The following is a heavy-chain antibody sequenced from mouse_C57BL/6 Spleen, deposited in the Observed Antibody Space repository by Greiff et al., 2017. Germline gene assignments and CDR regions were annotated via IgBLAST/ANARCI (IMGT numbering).Heavy chain of an antibody. D-gene: IGHD1-1*01. V-gene: IGHV1-22*01. J-gene: IGHJ3*01. Sequence: VQLQQSGPELVKPGASVKMSCKASGYTFTDYNMHWVKQSHGKSLEWIGYINPNNGGTSYNQKFKGKATLTVNKSSSTAYMELRSLTSEDSAVYYCARDYYGSSYNAWFAYWGQGTLVTVSA. CDR3: ARDYYGSSYNAWFAY. CDR1: GYTFTDYN. CDR2: INPNNGGT.